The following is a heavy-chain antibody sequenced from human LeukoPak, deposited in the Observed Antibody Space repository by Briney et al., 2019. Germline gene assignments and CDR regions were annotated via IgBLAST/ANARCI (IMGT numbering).Heavy chain of an antibody. D-gene: IGHD6-13*01. Sequence: GASVKVSCKASGYTFTGYYMHWVRQAPGQGLEWMGWINPNSGGTNYAQKFQGRVTMTRDTSISTAYMELSRLRSDDTAVYYCARDGGMAAAGTFLWYFNLGGRGTPVTVSS. J-gene: IGHJ2*01. CDR3: ARDGGMAAAGTFLWYFNL. V-gene: IGHV1-2*02. CDR2: INPNSGGT. CDR1: GYTFTGYY.